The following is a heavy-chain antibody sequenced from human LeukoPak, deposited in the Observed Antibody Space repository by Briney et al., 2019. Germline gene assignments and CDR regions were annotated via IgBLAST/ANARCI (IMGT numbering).Heavy chain of an antibody. CDR2: IYYSGST. D-gene: IGHD4-11*01. CDR1: GGSISSSSYY. CDR3: ARLGYSNYVGY. J-gene: IGHJ4*02. Sequence: KPSETVSLTCTVSGGSISSSSYYWGWIRQPPGKGLEWIGSIYYSGSTFYNPSLKSRVTISVDTSKNQFSLKPSAVTAADTAVFYCARLGYSNYVGYWGQGTLVTVSS. V-gene: IGHV4-39*01.